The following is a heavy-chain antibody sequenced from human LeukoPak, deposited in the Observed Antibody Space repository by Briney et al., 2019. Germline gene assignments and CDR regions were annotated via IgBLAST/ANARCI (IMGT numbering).Heavy chain of an antibody. CDR2: ISYIGST. Sequence: SETLSLTCTVSGGSFSSHYWSWIRQPPGKGLEWIGYISYIGSTNYNHSLKSRVTISVDTSKNQFSLKLSSVTAADAAVYYCARDPTTVTKGLDIWGQGTMVTVSS. CDR3: ARDPTTVTKGLDI. V-gene: IGHV4-59*11. D-gene: IGHD4-17*01. J-gene: IGHJ3*02. CDR1: GGSFSSHY.